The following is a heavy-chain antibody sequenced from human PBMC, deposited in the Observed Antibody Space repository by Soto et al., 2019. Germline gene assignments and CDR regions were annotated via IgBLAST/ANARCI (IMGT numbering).Heavy chain of an antibody. J-gene: IGHJ4*02. Sequence: EMQLVESGGALVQPRVSLRLSCAASGFTFSSSWMAWVRQAPGKGLEWVANINPEGSAEYYVDSVKGRFTISRDNAKNSLYLQMNSLRLEDTALYYCARHGVWCFDFWGQGTLVSISS. D-gene: IGHD2-8*02. CDR1: GFTFSSSW. CDR3: ARHGVWCFDF. V-gene: IGHV3-7*02. CDR2: INPEGSAE.